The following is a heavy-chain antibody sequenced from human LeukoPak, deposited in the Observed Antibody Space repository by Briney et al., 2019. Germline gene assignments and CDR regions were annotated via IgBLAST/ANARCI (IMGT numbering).Heavy chain of an antibody. J-gene: IGHJ5*02. Sequence: PGGSLRLSCATSGFTFSNAWLNWVRQAPGKGLEWVGRIRSKSDGGTIDYAVPVKRRFALSRDDSKNTLYLQMNSLQTEDTAVYYCATDFYDTTWGQGTLVTVSS. CDR1: GFTFSNAW. CDR2: IRSKSDGGTI. CDR3: ATDFYDTT. V-gene: IGHV3-15*07. D-gene: IGHD3-22*01.